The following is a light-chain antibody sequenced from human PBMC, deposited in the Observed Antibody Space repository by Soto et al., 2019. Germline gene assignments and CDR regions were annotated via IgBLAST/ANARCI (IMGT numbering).Light chain of an antibody. CDR3: QQLNSYLFT. J-gene: IGKJ3*01. CDR2: AAS. CDR1: QGISSY. V-gene: IGKV1-9*01. Sequence: DIQLIQSPSFLSASVGDRVTITCRASQGISSYLAWYQQKPGKAPKLLIYAASTLQSGVPSRFSGSGSGTEFTLTISSLQPEDFATYYCQQLNSYLFTFGPGTKVDIK.